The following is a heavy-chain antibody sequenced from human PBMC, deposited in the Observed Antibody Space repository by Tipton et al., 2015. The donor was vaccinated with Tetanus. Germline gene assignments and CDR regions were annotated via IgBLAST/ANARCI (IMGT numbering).Heavy chain of an antibody. J-gene: IGHJ4*02. D-gene: IGHD6-19*01. Sequence: SLRLSCAASGFTFSSYSMNWVRQAPGKGLAWVSYISSSSSTIYYADSVKGRFTISRDNAKNSLYPQMNSLRDEDTAVYYCARGVAVADPRAYYFDYWGQGTLVAVSS. CDR3: ARGVAVADPRAYYFDY. CDR2: ISSSSSTI. CDR1: GFTFSSYS. V-gene: IGHV3-48*02.